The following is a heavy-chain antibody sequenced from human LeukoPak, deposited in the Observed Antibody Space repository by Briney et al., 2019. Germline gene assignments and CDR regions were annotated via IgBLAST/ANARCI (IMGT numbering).Heavy chain of an antibody. Sequence: GGSLRLSCAASGFTFSSYGMHWVRQAPGKGLEWVAVISYDGSNKYYADSVKGRFTISRDNSKNTLYLQMGSLRAEDMAVYYCARANPSSYYYYGMDVWGQGTTVTVSS. CDR3: ARANPSSYYYYGMDV. CDR1: GFTFSSYG. V-gene: IGHV3-30*03. CDR2: ISYDGSNK. J-gene: IGHJ6*02.